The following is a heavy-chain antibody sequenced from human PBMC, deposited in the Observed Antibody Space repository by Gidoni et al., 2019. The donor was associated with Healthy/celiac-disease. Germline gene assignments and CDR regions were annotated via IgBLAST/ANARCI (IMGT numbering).Heavy chain of an antibody. Sequence: EVQLVESGGGLVQPGGSLRLSCAASGFTFSSYWMSWVRQAPGKGLEWVANIKQDGSEKYYVDSVKGRFTISRDNAKNPLYLQMNSLRGEDTAVDYWARIAYCGGDCYSLPPDYWGQGTLVTVSS. CDR2: IKQDGSEK. J-gene: IGHJ4*02. D-gene: IGHD2-21*02. CDR1: GFTFSSYW. V-gene: IGHV3-7*04. CDR3: ARIAYCGGDCYSLPPDY.